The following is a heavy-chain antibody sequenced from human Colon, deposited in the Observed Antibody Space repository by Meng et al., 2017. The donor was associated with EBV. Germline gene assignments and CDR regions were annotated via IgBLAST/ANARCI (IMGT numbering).Heavy chain of an antibody. CDR2: ISYSGTT. J-gene: IGHJ4*02. V-gene: IGHV4-39*07. CDR1: SGSISTTNNV. D-gene: IGHD4/OR15-4a*01. Sequence: GRLKPPGPPSLVSPHSSGSISTTNNVKCLGRDPQGRGLGMSGIISYSGTTKYNPALTSRVPLSVDTSKNQSSLKLTSVTAADTAVYYCAREKHFGANPVGNWGQGTLVTVSS. CDR3: AREKHFGANPVGN.